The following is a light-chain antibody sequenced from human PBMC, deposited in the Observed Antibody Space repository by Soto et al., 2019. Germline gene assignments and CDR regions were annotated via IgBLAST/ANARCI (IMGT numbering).Light chain of an antibody. CDR2: DGS. V-gene: IGKV1-5*01. J-gene: IGKJ2*01. CDR1: QSISTW. CDR3: QKYDAYTYT. Sequence: IQMTQSPSTLSASVGDRVTITCRASQSISTWLTWYQQRPGEAPKLLIYDGSTLESGVPSTFSGSGSWTEFTLTIISLQPDDFATYYCQKYDAYTYTFGQGTKLEIK.